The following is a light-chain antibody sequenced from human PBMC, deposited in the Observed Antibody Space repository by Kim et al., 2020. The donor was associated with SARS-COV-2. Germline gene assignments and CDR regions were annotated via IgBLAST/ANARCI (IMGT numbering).Light chain of an antibody. CDR1: SSDVGAYNY. J-gene: IGLJ2*01. V-gene: IGLV2-11*01. Sequence: QSALTQPRSVSGSPGQSVTISCTGTSSDVGAYNYVSWYQQHPGKAPKLIIYDVNERPSGVPDRFSGSKSGNTASMTISGLQAEDEADYYCCAYAGRPTNVVFGGGTKLTVL. CDR3: CAYAGRPTNVV. CDR2: DVN.